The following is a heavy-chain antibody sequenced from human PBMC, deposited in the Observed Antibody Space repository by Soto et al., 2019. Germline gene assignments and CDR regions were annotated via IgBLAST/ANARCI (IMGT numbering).Heavy chain of an antibody. D-gene: IGHD2-15*01. V-gene: IGHV4-59*01. J-gene: IGHJ4*02. CDR1: GGSISSYY. Sequence: SETLSLTCTVSGGSISSYYWSWIRQPPGKGLEWIGYIYYSGSTNYNPSLKSRVTISVDTSKNQFSLKLSSVTAADTAVYYCASSPWSGSPTGYWGQGTLVTVSS. CDR2: IYYSGST. CDR3: ASSPWSGSPTGY.